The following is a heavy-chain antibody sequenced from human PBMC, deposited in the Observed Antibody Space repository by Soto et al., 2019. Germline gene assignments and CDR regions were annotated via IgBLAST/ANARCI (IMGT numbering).Heavy chain of an antibody. V-gene: IGHV4-59*01. CDR1: GDSISSYY. Sequence: QVQLQESGPGLVKPSETLSLTCAVSGDSISSYYCMWIRQPPGKGLESIGYLYYGRSANYNPSLKSRGTLSVDTSTNQCSRTLSSMPAADTAVYYCALRSMAVVPEYWGQGTLVTVSS. CDR3: ALRSMAVVPEY. J-gene: IGHJ4*02. CDR2: LYYGRSA. D-gene: IGHD3-22*01.